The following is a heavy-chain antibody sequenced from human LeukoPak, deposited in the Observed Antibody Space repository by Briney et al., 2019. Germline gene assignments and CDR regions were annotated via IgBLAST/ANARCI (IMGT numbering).Heavy chain of an antibody. Sequence: TSETLSLTCAVYGGSFSGYYRSWIRQPPGKGRGGIGEINHSGSTNYNPSLKSRVTISVDTSKNQFSLKLSSVTAADTAVYYCARGVGVYASWFDPWGQGTLVTVSS. CDR2: INHSGST. D-gene: IGHD2-8*01. J-gene: IGHJ5*02. CDR1: GGSFSGYY. CDR3: ARGVGVYASWFDP. V-gene: IGHV4-34*01.